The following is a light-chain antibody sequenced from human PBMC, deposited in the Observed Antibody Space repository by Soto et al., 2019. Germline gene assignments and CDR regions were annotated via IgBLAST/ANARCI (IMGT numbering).Light chain of an antibody. CDR2: ASS. CDR1: QSISSY. Sequence: DIQMTQSPTSLSASVGDRVTITCRASQSISSYLHWYQQKEGRAPALLVYASSNLQSGVPSRFSGSGSATDFTLTIKSLQPEDVATYYCQQGYSSPWPFGQGTNVDIK. J-gene: IGKJ1*01. V-gene: IGKV1-39*01. CDR3: QQGYSSPWP.